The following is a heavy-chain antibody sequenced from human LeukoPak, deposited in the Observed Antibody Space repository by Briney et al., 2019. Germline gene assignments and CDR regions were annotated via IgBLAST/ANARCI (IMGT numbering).Heavy chain of an antibody. J-gene: IGHJ3*02. Sequence: SETLSLTCTVSGGSISSYYWSWIRQPPGKGLEWIGYIYYSGSTNYNPSLKSRVTISVDTSKNQFSLKLSSVTAADTAVYYCARYGYYDSSGYLPRAYAFDIWGQGTMVTVFS. D-gene: IGHD3-22*01. CDR3: ARYGYYDSSGYLPRAYAFDI. CDR1: GGSISSYY. V-gene: IGHV4-59*08. CDR2: IYYSGST.